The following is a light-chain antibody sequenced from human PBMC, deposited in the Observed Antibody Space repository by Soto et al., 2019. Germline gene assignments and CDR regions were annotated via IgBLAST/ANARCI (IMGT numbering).Light chain of an antibody. V-gene: IGKV1-5*01. J-gene: IGKJ1*01. Sequence: DIQITQSPSTRSASVGDRVTLTCRASQSISKWLAWYQQKPGKAPILLIYDASSLESGVPSRFSGSLAGTEFTLTISSLQPDYFASYYCQQCNSYSTFGQGTKVDIK. CDR3: QQCNSYST. CDR2: DAS. CDR1: QSISKW.